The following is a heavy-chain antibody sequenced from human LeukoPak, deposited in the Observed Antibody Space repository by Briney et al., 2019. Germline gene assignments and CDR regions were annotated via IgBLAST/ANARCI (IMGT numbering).Heavy chain of an antibody. V-gene: IGHV1-2*04. CDR3: ARDMESGYDYYYFDY. J-gene: IGHJ4*02. Sequence: ASVKVSCKASGYTFTSYGISWVRQAPGQGLEWMGWINPNSGGTNYAQKFQGWVTMTRDTSISTAYMELSRLRSDDTAVYYCARDMESGYDYYYFDYWGQGTLVTVSS. CDR1: GYTFTSYG. CDR2: INPNSGGT. D-gene: IGHD5-12*01.